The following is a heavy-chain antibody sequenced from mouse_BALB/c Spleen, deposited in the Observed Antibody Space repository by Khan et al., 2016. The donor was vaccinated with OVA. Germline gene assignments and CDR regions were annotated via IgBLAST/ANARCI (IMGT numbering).Heavy chain of an antibody. CDR3: AREEALYYFDY. Sequence: QVQLKESGAELVRPGASVKLSCKTSGYIFTSYWIHWVKQWPGQGLEWIARIYPGTDTPYYNEKIKDKATLTADKSSSTAYMQLSSLKSEDSAVYFCAREEALYYFDYWGQGTTLTVSS. CDR2: IYPGTDTP. J-gene: IGHJ2*01. D-gene: IGHD3-2*02. CDR1: GYIFTSYW. V-gene: IGHV1S132*01.